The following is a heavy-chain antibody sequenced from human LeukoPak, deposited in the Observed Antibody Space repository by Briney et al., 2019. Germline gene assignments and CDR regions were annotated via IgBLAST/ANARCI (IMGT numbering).Heavy chain of an antibody. Sequence: GGPLRLSCAASGFTFSSYTMNWVRQAPGKGREWVSYISSCSSTIFYGDSVKGRFTISRDNAKNSLYLKMNGLKDKDPAVFNCARYVDTTMLTWGQGPLVTVSS. CDR3: ARYVDTTMLT. CDR1: GFTFSSYT. J-gene: IGHJ4*02. CDR2: ISSCSSTI. D-gene: IGHD5-18*01. V-gene: IGHV3-48*02.